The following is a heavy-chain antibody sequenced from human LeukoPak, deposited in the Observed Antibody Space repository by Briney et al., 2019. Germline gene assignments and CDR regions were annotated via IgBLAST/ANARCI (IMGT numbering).Heavy chain of an antibody. Sequence: SETLSLTCTVSGGSISSSSYYWGWIRQPPGKGLEWIGSIYYSGSTYYNPSLKSRVTISVDTSKNQFSLKLSSVTAADTAVYYCARSYSYGYWFDPWGQGTLVTVSS. CDR1: GGSISSSSYY. V-gene: IGHV4-39*07. J-gene: IGHJ5*02. CDR2: IYYSGST. CDR3: ARSYSYGYWFDP. D-gene: IGHD5-18*01.